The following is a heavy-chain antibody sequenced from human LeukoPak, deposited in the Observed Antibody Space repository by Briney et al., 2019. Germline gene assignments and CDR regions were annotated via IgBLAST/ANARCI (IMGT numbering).Heavy chain of an antibody. CDR1: GFTFSTYA. Sequence: GGSLRLSCAASGFTFSTYAMHWVRQAPGKGLEWVSTISGSGGSTYYADSVKGRFTISRDNSKNTLHLQMNSLRAEDTAVYYCAKSAYYDSSGFYREYYFDYWGQGTLVTVSS. CDR2: ISGSGGST. CDR3: AKSAYYDSSGFYREYYFDY. V-gene: IGHV3-23*01. D-gene: IGHD3-22*01. J-gene: IGHJ4*02.